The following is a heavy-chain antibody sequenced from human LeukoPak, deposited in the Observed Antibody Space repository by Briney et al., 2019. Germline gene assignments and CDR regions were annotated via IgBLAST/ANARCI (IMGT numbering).Heavy chain of an antibody. V-gene: IGHV4-34*01. J-gene: IGHJ4*02. CDR2: INHSGST. Sequence: GSLRLSCAASGFTFSSYEMNWIRQPPGKGLEWIGEINHSGSTNYNPSLKSRVTISVDTSKNQFSLKLSSVTAADTAVYYCARVAAAGSRDRAHWGQGTLVTVSS. CDR3: ARVAAAGSRDRAH. D-gene: IGHD6-13*01. CDR1: GFTFSSYE.